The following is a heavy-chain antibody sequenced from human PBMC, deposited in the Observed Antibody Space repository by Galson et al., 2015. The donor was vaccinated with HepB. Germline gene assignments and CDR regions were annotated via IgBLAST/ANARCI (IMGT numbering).Heavy chain of an antibody. CDR3: ATTGYCSGGSCYSPYYYYGMDV. J-gene: IGHJ6*02. CDR1: GFTFSSYA. D-gene: IGHD2-15*01. Sequence: SLRLSCAASGFTFSSYAMSWVRQAPGKGLEWVSAISGSGGSTYYADSVKGRFTISRDNSKNTLYLQMNSLRAEDTAVYYCATTGYCSGGSCYSPYYYYGMDVWGQGTTVTVS. CDR2: ISGSGGST. V-gene: IGHV3-23*01.